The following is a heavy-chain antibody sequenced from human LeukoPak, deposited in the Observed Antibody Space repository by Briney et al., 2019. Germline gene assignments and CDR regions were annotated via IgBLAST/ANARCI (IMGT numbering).Heavy chain of an antibody. D-gene: IGHD6-13*01. CDR1: GFTFSSYS. Sequence: GGSLRLSCAASGFTFSSYSMNWVRQAQAKGLEWVSSISSSSSYIYYADSVKGRFTISRDNAKNSLYLQMNSLRAEDTAVYYCARDTAAGFDYWGQGTLVTVSS. CDR3: ARDTAAGFDY. V-gene: IGHV3-21*01. CDR2: ISSSSSYI. J-gene: IGHJ4*02.